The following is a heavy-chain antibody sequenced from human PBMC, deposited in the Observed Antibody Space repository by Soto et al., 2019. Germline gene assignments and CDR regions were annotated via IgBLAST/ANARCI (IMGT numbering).Heavy chain of an antibody. J-gene: IGHJ4*02. V-gene: IGHV3-48*02. CDR2: ISSISSTI. D-gene: IGHD7-27*01. CDR3: ARGSQTGDMFDY. Sequence: GGSLRLSCAASGFTFSSYSMNWVRQAPGKGLEWVSYISSISSTIYYADSVKGRFTISRDNAKNSLYLQMNSLRDEDTAVYYCARGSQTGDMFDYWGQGTLVTVSS. CDR1: GFTFSSYS.